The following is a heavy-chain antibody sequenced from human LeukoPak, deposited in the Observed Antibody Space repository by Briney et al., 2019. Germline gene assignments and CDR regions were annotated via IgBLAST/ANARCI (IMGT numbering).Heavy chain of an antibody. V-gene: IGHV3-7*04. CDR1: GFTFSGSA. CDR2: IKQDGSEK. CDR3: ARGYGADY. Sequence: GGSLRLSCAASGFTFSGSAMTWVRRAPGKGLEAVANIKQDGSEKDYVDSVKGRFTISRDNAKNSLSLQMNSLRVEDTAVYYCARGYGADYWGPGTLVTVSS. J-gene: IGHJ4*02. D-gene: IGHD3-16*01.